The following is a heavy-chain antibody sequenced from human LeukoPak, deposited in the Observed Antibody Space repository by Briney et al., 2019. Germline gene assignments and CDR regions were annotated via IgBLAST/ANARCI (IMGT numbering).Heavy chain of an antibody. CDR1: GGSISSSGYY. V-gene: IGHV4-39*01. Sequence: PSETLSLTCTVSGGSISSSGYYWGWIRQPPGKGLEWIGTIYYSGSTYYSPPLKSRVTISVDTSKNQFSLKLTSVTAADTALYYCARLRDGYSTKQFDYWGQGTLVTVSS. J-gene: IGHJ4*02. CDR2: IYYSGST. CDR3: ARLRDGYSTKQFDY. D-gene: IGHD5-24*01.